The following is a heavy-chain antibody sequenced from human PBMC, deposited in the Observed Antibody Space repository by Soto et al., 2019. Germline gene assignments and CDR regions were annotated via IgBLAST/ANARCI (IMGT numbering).Heavy chain of an antibody. CDR1: GFTFSTYA. J-gene: IGHJ6*02. D-gene: IGHD3-10*01. CDR2: INDKGIR. V-gene: IGHV4-59*01. Sequence: PGGSLRLSCAASGFTFSTYALHWIRQSPGKGLGWIGYINDKGIRNNNPSRKGRVTISLATSKNQVSLMLTSVTAADAAVYFCARARGARGVITPFYYYGMDVWGQGTTVTVSS. CDR3: ARARGARGVITPFYYYGMDV.